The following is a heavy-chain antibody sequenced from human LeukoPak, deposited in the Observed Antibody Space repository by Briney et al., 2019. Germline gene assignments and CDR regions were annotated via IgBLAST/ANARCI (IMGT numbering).Heavy chain of an antibody. D-gene: IGHD6-13*01. J-gene: IGHJ6*03. CDR3: TRQYSSSWSYYMDV. V-gene: IGHV3-11*04. CDR2: ISSSGSTI. CDR1: GFTFSDYY. Sequence: GGSLRLSCAASGFTFSDYYMSWIRQAPGKGPEWVSYISSSGSTIYYADSVKGRFTISRDNAKNSLYLQMNSLRAEDTAVYYCTRQYSSSWSYYMDVWGKGTTVTVSS.